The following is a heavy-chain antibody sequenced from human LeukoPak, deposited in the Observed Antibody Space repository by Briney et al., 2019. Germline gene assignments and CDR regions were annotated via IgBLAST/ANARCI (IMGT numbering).Heavy chain of an antibody. Sequence: ASVKVSCKASGYTFTSYDINWVRQATGQGLEWMGWMNPNSGNTGYAQKFQGRVTMTRNTSISTAYMELSSLRSEDTAVYYCARVNLGYCSSTSCRYYFDYWGQGTLVTVSS. CDR2: MNPNSGNT. J-gene: IGHJ4*02. V-gene: IGHV1-8*01. CDR1: GYTFTSYD. D-gene: IGHD2-2*01. CDR3: ARVNLGYCSSTSCRYYFDY.